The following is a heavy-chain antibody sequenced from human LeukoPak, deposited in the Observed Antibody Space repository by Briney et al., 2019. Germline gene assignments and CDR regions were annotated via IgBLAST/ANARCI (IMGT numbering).Heavy chain of an antibody. CDR3: AREVWFGTNWFDP. D-gene: IGHD3-10*01. CDR1: GGSISSYY. CDR2: IYYSGST. V-gene: IGHV4-59*01. J-gene: IGHJ5*02. Sequence: SETLSLTCTVSGGSISSYYWSWIRQPPGKGLEWIGYIYYSGSTNYNPSLKSRVTISVDTSKNQFSLKLSSVTAADTAVYYCAREVWFGTNWFDPWGQGTLVTVSS.